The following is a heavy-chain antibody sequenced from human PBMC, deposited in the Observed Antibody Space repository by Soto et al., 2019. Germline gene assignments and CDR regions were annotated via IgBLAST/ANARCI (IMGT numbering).Heavy chain of an antibody. CDR2: IIPIFGTA. CDR1: GGTFSSYA. J-gene: IGHJ5*02. Sequence: SVKVSCKASGGTFSSYAISWVRQAPGQGLEWMGGIIPIFGTANYAQKLQGRVTMTADKSTSTAYMELSSLRSDDTAVYYCAKSYSSSSDRFDPWGQGTLVTVSS. V-gene: IGHV1-69*06. D-gene: IGHD6-6*01. CDR3: AKSYSSSSDRFDP.